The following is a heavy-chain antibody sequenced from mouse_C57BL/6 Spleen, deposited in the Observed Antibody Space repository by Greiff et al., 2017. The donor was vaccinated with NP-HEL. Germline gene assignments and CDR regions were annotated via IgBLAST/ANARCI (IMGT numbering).Heavy chain of an antibody. CDR2: IDPSDSYT. Sequence: QVQLQQPGAELVMPGASVKLSCKASGYTFTSYWMHWVKQRPGQGLEWIGEIDPSDSYTNYNQKFKDKSTLTVDKSSSTAYMQLSSLTSEDSAVYYFARSGDRRPLRYYAMDYWGQGTSVTVSS. CDR1: GYTFTSYW. V-gene: IGHV1-69*01. CDR3: ARSGDRRPLRYYAMDY. D-gene: IGHD3-2*02. J-gene: IGHJ4*01.